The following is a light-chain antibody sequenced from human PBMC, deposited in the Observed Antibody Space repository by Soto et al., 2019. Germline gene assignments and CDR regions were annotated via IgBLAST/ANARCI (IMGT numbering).Light chain of an antibody. J-gene: IGKJ3*01. CDR1: QSISDW. V-gene: IGKV1-5*03. CDR3: QQYKDYSGFT. CDR2: KAS. Sequence: DLQMTQSPSTLSASVGDRVTITCRASQSISDWLAWYQQKPGKAPKLLIYKASSLESGVPSRFSGSGSGTEFTLTINSLQPDDFATYYCQQYKDYSGFTFGPGTKVDFK.